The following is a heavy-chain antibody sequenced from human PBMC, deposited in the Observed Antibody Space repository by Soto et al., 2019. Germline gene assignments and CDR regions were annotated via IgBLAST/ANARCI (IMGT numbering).Heavy chain of an antibody. CDR3: ARLHLEYCSSTSCYDLEIDY. J-gene: IGHJ4*02. CDR1: GGSISSSSYY. V-gene: IGHV4-39*01. CDR2: IYYSGST. D-gene: IGHD2-2*01. Sequence: SQTLSLTCTVSGGSISSSSYYWGWIRQPPGKGLEWIGSIYYSGSTYYNPSLKSRVTISVDTSKNQFSLKLSSVTAADTAVYYCARLHLEYCSSTSCYDLEIDYWGQGTLVTVSS.